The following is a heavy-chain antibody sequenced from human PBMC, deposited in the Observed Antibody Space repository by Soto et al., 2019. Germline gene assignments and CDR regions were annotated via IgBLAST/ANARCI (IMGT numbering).Heavy chain of an antibody. J-gene: IGHJ4*02. V-gene: IGHV4-59*01. D-gene: IGHD3-9*01. CDR1: GGSISSYY. CDR2: IYYSGST. CDR3: ARGDVVTGPYYFDY. Sequence: PSETLSLTCTVSGGSISSYYWSWIRQPPGKGLEWIGYIYYSGSTNYNPSLKSRVTISVDTSKNLFSLKLSSVTAADTAVYYCARGDVVTGPYYFDYWGQGTLVTVS.